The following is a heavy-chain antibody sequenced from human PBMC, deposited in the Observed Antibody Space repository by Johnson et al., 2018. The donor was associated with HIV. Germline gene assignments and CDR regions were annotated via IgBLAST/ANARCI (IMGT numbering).Heavy chain of an antibody. CDR1: GFTFSSYD. D-gene: IGHD3-22*01. Sequence: VQLVESGGGLVQPGGSLRLSCAASGFTFSSYDMHWVRQATGKGLEWVSAIGTAGDTYYPGSVKGRFTISRDNSKITLYLQMNSLRAEDTALYYCAKDLPPMIVVGGDAFDIWGQGTMVSVSS. CDR3: AKDLPPMIVVGGDAFDI. J-gene: IGHJ3*02. CDR2: IGTAGDT. V-gene: IGHV3-13*01.